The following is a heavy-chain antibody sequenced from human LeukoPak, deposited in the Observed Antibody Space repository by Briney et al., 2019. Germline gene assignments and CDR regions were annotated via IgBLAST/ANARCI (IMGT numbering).Heavy chain of an antibody. J-gene: IGHJ6*02. Sequence: PGGSLRLSCAASGFTFSDYYMSWIRQAPGKGLEWVSYISSSGSTIYYADSVKGRFTISRDNAKNSLYLQMNSLRAEDTAVYYCARDQYDFWSGYLPPENYYYYGMDVWGQGTTVTASS. CDR1: GFTFSDYY. D-gene: IGHD3-3*01. CDR3: ARDQYDFWSGYLPPENYYYYGMDV. V-gene: IGHV3-11*01. CDR2: ISSSGSTI.